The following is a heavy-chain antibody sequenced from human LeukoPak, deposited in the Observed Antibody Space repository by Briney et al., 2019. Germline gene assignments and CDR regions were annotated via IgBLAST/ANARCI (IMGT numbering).Heavy chain of an antibody. CDR3: ARDQATMIRNGFDV. V-gene: IGHV3-53*01. CDR2: IYGGGKT. Sequence: GGSLRLSCAASGFTFSSNYMNWVRQASGKGLEWVSVIYGGGKTYYADSVKGRFTLSRDNSKNMLFLQMNGLRVEDTAVYYCARDQATMIRNGFDVWGQGTTVTVSS. J-gene: IGHJ6*02. CDR1: GFTFSSNY. D-gene: IGHD3-10*01.